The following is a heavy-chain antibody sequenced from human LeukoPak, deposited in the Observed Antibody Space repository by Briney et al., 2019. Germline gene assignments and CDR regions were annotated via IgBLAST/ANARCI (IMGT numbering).Heavy chain of an antibody. CDR2: IYYSGST. CDR3: ARSPPHDFWGPGYMDV. CDR1: GGSICSYY. V-gene: IGHV4-59*01. J-gene: IGHJ6*03. D-gene: IGHD3-3*01. Sequence: PSETLSLTCTVSGGSICSYYWSWIRQPPGKGLEWIGYIYYSGSTNYNPSLKSRVTISVDTSKNQFSLKLSSVTAADTAVYYCARSPPHDFWGPGYMDVWGKGTTVTVSS.